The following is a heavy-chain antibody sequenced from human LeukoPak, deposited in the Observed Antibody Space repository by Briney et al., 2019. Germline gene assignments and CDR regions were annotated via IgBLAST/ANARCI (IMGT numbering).Heavy chain of an antibody. CDR3: ARDSILTDAWGTFDI. CDR2: IYSGGTT. D-gene: IGHD3-9*01. Sequence: GGSLRLSCAASGFTVSSNYMNWVRQAPGKGLEWVALIYSGGTTYYADSVKGRFTISRDNSKNTLYLQMNSLRAEDTAVYYCARDSILTDAWGTFDIWGQGTMVTVSS. J-gene: IGHJ3*02. V-gene: IGHV3-66*02. CDR1: GFTVSSNY.